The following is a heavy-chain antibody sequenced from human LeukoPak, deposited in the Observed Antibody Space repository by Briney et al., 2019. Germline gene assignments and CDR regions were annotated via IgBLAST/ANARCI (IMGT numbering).Heavy chain of an antibody. CDR3: AMTQDYVWGSYRPSYYYYGMDV. Sequence: GGSLRLSCAASGFTFSSYAMHWVGQAPGKGLEWVAVISYDGSNKYYADSVKGRFTISRDNSKNTLYLQMNSLRAEDTAVYYCAMTQDYVWGSYRPSYYYYGMDVWGKGTTVTVSS. J-gene: IGHJ6*04. CDR2: ISYDGSNK. CDR1: GFTFSSYA. D-gene: IGHD3-16*02. V-gene: IGHV3-30*04.